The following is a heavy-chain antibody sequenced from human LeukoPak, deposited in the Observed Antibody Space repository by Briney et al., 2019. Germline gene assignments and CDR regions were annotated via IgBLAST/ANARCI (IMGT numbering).Heavy chain of an antibody. J-gene: IGHJ6*03. CDR2: IIPIFGTA. CDR1: GGTFSSYA. D-gene: IGHD3-10*01. CDR3: ARCHTGSGTYYPYYYFYYMDV. Sequence: SVKVSCKASGGTFSSYAISWVRQAPGQGLEWMGGIIPIFGTANYAQKFQGRVTITADESTSTAYMELTSLRSEDTAVYYCARCHTGSGTYYPYYYFYYMDVWGKGTTVTISS. V-gene: IGHV1-69*01.